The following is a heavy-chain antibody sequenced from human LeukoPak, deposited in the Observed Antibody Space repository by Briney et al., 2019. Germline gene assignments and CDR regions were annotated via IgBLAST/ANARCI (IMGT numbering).Heavy chain of an antibody. D-gene: IGHD3-10*01. J-gene: IGHJ4*02. CDR3: ARLPPGSYSFDY. CDR2: IYSGGST. CDR1: GFTVSSNY. Sequence: GGSLRLSCAASGFTVSSNYMSWVRQAPGKGLERVSVIYSGGSTYYADSVKGRFTISRDNSKNTLYLQMNSLRAEDTAVYYCARLPPGSYSFDYWGQGTLVTVSS. V-gene: IGHV3-66*01.